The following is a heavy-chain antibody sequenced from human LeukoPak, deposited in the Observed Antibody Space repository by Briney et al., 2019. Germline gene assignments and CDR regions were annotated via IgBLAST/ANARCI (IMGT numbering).Heavy chain of an antibody. V-gene: IGHV4-39*02. Sequence: SETLSLTCTVSGGSISSSSYYWGWIRQPPGKGLEWIGSIHYSGSTYYNPSLKSRVTISVDTSNNHFSLKLSSVTAADTAVYFCESTIGGVSFGVHRGQGTLVTVSS. CDR1: GGSISSSSYY. D-gene: IGHD3-16*01. CDR3: ESTIGGVSFGVH. CDR2: IHYSGST. J-gene: IGHJ1*01.